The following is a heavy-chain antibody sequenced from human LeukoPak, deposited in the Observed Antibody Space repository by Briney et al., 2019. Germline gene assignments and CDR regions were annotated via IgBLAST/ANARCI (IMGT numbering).Heavy chain of an antibody. CDR2: ISGSGGST. J-gene: IGHJ4*02. D-gene: IGHD3-10*01. CDR1: VFTFNTYA. V-gene: IGHV3-23*01. CDR3: ANDYRSGSFHDF. Sequence: GGSLRLSCPASVFTFNTYAMSWLRQAPGKGLEWFSAISGSGGSTYYAASVKGRFTISRDNSKNTLYLQMNTLRAEDTAVYYCANDYRSGSFHDFWGQGTLVTVSS.